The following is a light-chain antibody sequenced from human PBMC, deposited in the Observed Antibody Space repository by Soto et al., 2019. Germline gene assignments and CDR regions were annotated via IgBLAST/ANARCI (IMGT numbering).Light chain of an antibody. CDR1: SSDVGGYNY. CDR3: SSYTSSSTLYV. Sequence: SVLTQPASVSGSPGQSITISCTGTSSDVGGYNYVSCYLQHPGKAPKLMIYEVSNRPSGVSNRFSGSKSGNTASLTISGLQAEDEADYYCSSYTSSSTLYVFGTGTKVTVL. CDR2: EVS. J-gene: IGLJ1*01. V-gene: IGLV2-14*01.